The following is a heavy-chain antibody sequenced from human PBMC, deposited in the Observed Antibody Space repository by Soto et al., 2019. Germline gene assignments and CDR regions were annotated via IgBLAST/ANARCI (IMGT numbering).Heavy chain of an antibody. CDR1: GYIFTSYW. V-gene: IGHV5-51*01. J-gene: IGHJ4*02. CDR2: LYPGDSDT. D-gene: IGHD6-13*01. Sequence: GESLKISCKGSGYIFTSYWIGWGRQMPGKGLEWMGILYPGDSDTTYSPSFQGQVTISADKSINTAYLQWSSLKASDTAVFYCARSRSTYSSSWVFDYWGQGTLVTVSS. CDR3: ARSRSTYSSSWVFDY.